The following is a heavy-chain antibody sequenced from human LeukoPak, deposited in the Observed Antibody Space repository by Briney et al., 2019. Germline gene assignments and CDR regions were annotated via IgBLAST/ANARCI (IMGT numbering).Heavy chain of an antibody. Sequence: GASVKVSCKASGGTFSSYAISWVRQAPGQGLEWMGRIIPILGIANYAQKFQGRVTITADKSTSTAYMELSSLRSEDTAVYYCAHDGTLGSPDTADTFDYWGQGTLVTVSS. D-gene: IGHD1-26*01. CDR2: IIPILGIA. CDR1: GGTFSSYA. J-gene: IGHJ4*02. CDR3: AHDGTLGSPDTADTFDY. V-gene: IGHV1-69*04.